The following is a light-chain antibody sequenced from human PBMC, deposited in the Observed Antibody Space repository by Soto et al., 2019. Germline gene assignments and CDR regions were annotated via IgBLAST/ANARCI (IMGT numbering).Light chain of an antibody. CDR3: FSYTTSSALV. J-gene: IGLJ3*02. Sequence: QSVLTQPASVSGSPGQSITISCTGTSSDVGGYNYVSWYQQHPAKAPKLMIYEVSNRPSGVSHRFSGSKSGNTASLTISGIAAEDEDDYYCFSYTTSSALVFGGGTKLTVL. CDR2: EVS. V-gene: IGLV2-14*01. CDR1: SSDVGGYNY.